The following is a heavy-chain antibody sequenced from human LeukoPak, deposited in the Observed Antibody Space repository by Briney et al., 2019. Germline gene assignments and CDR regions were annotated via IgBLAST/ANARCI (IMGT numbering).Heavy chain of an antibody. V-gene: IGHV4-59*01. CDR1: GGSISSYY. CDR2: IYYSGST. D-gene: IGHD1-26*01. Sequence: SETLSLTCTVSGGSISSYYWSWIRQPPGKGLEWIGYIYYSGSTNYNPSLKSRVTISVDTSKNQFSLKLSSVTAADTAVYYCARGRVGATPFGDYYYYMDVWGKGTTVTVSS. CDR3: ARGRVGATPFGDYYYYMDV. J-gene: IGHJ6*03.